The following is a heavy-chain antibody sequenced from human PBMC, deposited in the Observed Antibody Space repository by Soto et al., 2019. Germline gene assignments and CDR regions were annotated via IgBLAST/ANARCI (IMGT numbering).Heavy chain of an antibody. CDR2: IIPIFGTA. D-gene: IGHD2-21*01. Sequence: ASVKVSCTASGGTFSSYAISWVRQAPGQGLEWMGGIIPIFGTANYAQKFQGRVTITADESTSTAYMELSSLRSEDTAVYYCALERVRYYFDYWGQGTRVTVSS. V-gene: IGHV1-69*13. J-gene: IGHJ4*02. CDR3: ALERVRYYFDY. CDR1: GGTFSSYA.